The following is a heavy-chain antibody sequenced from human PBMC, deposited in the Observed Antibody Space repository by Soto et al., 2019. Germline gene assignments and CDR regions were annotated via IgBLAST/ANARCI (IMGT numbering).Heavy chain of an antibody. Sequence: EVQLVESGGDLVQPGGSLKLSCAASGFTFSGSAMHWVRQASGKGLEWVGHIRRRAKNYATVYAASVKGRFIISRDDSKTTAYLQMNSLKTDDTAVYYCTRAFDGSAYFYPDFDYWGQGTLVTVSS. CDR1: GFTFSGSA. CDR2: IRRRAKNYAT. D-gene: IGHD3-22*01. CDR3: TRAFDGSAYFYPDFDY. V-gene: IGHV3-73*02. J-gene: IGHJ4*02.